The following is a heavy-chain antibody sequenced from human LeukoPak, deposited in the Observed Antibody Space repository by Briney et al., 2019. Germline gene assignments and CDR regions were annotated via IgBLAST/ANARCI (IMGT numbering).Heavy chain of an antibody. CDR2: IYPGDSDT. CDR3: ASQGDSSGSASGIDP. J-gene: IGHJ5*02. Sequence: GESLKISCKGSGYSLTSYWIGWVRQVPGKGLEWMGIIYPGDSDTRYSPSFQGQVTISADKSISTAYLQWSSLKASDTAMYYCASQGDSSGSASGIDPWGQGTLVTVSS. CDR1: GYSLTSYW. V-gene: IGHV5-51*01. D-gene: IGHD6-19*01.